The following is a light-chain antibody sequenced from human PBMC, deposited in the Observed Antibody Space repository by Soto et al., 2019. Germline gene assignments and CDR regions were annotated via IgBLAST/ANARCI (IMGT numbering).Light chain of an antibody. CDR2: DAS. J-gene: IGKJ4*01. V-gene: IGKV3-11*01. Sequence: EIVLTQSPATLSLSPGERATLSCRASQRVSSNLGWYQQKPGQAPRLLIYDASNRATGIPARFSGSGSGTDFTLTISSLEPEDFAVYYCQHRTNWPLTFGGGTKVDIK. CDR3: QHRTNWPLT. CDR1: QRVSSN.